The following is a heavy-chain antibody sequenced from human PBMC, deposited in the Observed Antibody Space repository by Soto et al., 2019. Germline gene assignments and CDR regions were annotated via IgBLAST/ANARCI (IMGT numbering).Heavy chain of an antibody. CDR2: ISHSGGT. J-gene: IGHJ4*02. V-gene: IGHV4-4*02. Sequence: QVRLQESGPGLVKPSGTLSLTCAVSGGSSISSSNWWGWVRQPPGKGLEWIGEISHSGGTNYDPSLRSRVTISLDKSRNQFSLRLSSVTAADTAVDFCARYRSEYYFDYWGQGTLVTVSS. CDR1: GGSSISSSNW. D-gene: IGHD6-25*01. CDR3: ARYRSEYYFDY.